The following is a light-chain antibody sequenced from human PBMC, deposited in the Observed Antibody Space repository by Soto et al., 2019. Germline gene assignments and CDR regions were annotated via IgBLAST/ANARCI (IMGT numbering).Light chain of an antibody. CDR1: YDISSS. V-gene: IGKV1-9*01. J-gene: IGKJ2*01. CDR2: DSS. CDR3: QQLSHYPYT. Sequence: DIPLTQSPSFLSASVEDRVTISCRASYDISSSLAWYQQEPGKPPKLLIYDSSTLQTGVPSRFTDSGSGRKFTLTISGLQFGDFATYFCQQLSHYPYTFGQGTKLEI.